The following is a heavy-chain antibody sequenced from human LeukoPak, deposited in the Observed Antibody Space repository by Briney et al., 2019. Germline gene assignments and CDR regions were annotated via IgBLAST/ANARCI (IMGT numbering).Heavy chain of an antibody. J-gene: IGHJ4*02. D-gene: IGHD3-10*01. CDR2: INRDGSQK. V-gene: IGHV3-7*01. CDR3: ARDPHYGRDY. Sequence: GGSLRLSCAASGFSLSAYWMTWVRQALGKGLEWVANINRDGSQKNHVDSVKGRFTISRDNAKNSLYLQMNSLRAEDTAVYYCARDPHYGRDYWGQGTLVTVSS. CDR1: GFSLSAYW.